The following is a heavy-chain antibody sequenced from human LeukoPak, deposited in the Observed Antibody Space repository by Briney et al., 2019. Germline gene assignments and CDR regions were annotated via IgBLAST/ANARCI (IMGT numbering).Heavy chain of an antibody. D-gene: IGHD3-16*02. CDR1: GGTFSSYA. CDR3: ASLELPRLGELSGHFYFHY. CDR2: IIPIFGTA. V-gene: IGHV1-69*13. Sequence: SVKVSCKASGGTFSSYAISWVRQAPGQGLEWMGGIIPIFGTANYAQKFQGRVTITADESTSTAYMELSSLRSEDTAVYYCASLELPRLGELSGHFYFHYWGQGTMVTVSS. J-gene: IGHJ4*02.